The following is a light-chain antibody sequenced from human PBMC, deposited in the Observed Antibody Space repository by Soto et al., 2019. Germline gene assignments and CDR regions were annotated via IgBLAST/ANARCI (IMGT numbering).Light chain of an antibody. CDR2: EAS. CDR1: QSVGNN. Sequence: EIVLTQSPATLSLSPGERATLSCRASQSVGNNLAWYQQKPGQAPGLLVYEASTRATGIPARFSGSGSGTDFTLTISSLEPEDFEVYYCQQHANWHLTFGGGTKVDIX. J-gene: IGKJ4*01. V-gene: IGKV3-11*01. CDR3: QQHANWHLT.